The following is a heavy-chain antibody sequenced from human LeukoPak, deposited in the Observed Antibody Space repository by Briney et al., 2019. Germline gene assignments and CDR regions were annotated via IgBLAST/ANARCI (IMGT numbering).Heavy chain of an antibody. D-gene: IGHD1-26*01. Sequence: ASVKDSCKASVYTFTRYAMHWVRQAPGQRLEWMGWINAGNGNTKYSQELQGRVTITRDTSASTAYVELSSLRSEDMAVYYCARGPPGWELLSYFDYWGQGTLVTVSS. CDR2: INAGNGNT. CDR1: VYTFTRYA. CDR3: ARGPPGWELLSYFDY. V-gene: IGHV1-3*03. J-gene: IGHJ4*02.